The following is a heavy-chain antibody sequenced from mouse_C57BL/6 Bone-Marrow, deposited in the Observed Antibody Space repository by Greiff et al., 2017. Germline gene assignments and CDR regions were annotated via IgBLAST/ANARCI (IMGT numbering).Heavy chain of an antibody. D-gene: IGHD4-1*01. CDR1: GYTFTDYY. CDR2: IYPGSGNT. V-gene: IGHV1-76*01. CDR3: ARRWDGY. Sequence: QVQLQQSGAELVRPGASVKLSCKASGYTFTDYYINWVKQRHGQGLEWIARIYPGSGNTYYNEKFKGNSTLTAEKSSSTAYMQLSSLTAEDAAVYFCARRWDGYWGQGTTLTVSS. J-gene: IGHJ2*01.